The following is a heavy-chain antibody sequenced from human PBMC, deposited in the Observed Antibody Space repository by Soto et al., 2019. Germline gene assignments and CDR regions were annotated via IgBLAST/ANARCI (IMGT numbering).Heavy chain of an antibody. CDR2: IDPSDSYT. D-gene: IGHD6-13*01. Sequence: PGESLKISCKGSGYSFTSYWISWVRQMPGKGLEWMGRIDPSDSYTNYSPSFQGHVTISADKSIGTAYLQWSSLKASDTAMYYCATRSSWRLYYYYGMDVWGQGTTVTVSS. CDR1: GYSFTSYW. V-gene: IGHV5-10-1*01. J-gene: IGHJ6*02. CDR3: ATRSSWRLYYYYGMDV.